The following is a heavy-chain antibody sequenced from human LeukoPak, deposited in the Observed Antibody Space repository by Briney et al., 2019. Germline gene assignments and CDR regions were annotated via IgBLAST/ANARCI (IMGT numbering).Heavy chain of an antibody. CDR2: ISYDGSNK. CDR1: GFTFSAYA. J-gene: IGHJ3*02. Sequence: PGGSLRLSCAASGFTFSAYAMHWVRQAPGKGLEWVAVISYDGSNKYYADSVKGRFTISGDKSQDTLYLQMNSLRPEDTAVYYCARGPGPIAGAKNPFDIWGHGTMVTVSS. CDR3: ARGPGPIAGAKNPFDI. V-gene: IGHV3-30*01. D-gene: IGHD1-26*01.